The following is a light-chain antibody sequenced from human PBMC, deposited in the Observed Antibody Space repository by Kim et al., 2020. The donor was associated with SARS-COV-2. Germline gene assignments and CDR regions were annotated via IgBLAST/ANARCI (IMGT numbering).Light chain of an antibody. CDR2: GAS. CDR1: QGVTTS. J-gene: IGKJ5*01. V-gene: IGKV3-11*01. CDR3: QNRSSWPVT. Sequence: LSQGERATPSCRARQGVTTSLVWYQQKHGQAPSLLIYGASSRAPGIPDRFSVSVSGTDFTLTISTLEPEDFAVYYCQNRSSWPVTFGQGTRMEI.